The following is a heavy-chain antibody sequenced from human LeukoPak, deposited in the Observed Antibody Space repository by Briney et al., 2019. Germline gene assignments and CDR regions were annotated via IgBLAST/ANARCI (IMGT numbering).Heavy chain of an antibody. Sequence: TPSETLSLTCTVSGGSISSYYWSWIRQPPGKGLEWIGYIYYSGSTNYNPSLKSRVTISVDTSKNQFSLKLSSVTAADTAVYYCARAITISSWAFDIWGQGTMVTVS. CDR2: IYYSGST. CDR1: GGSISSYY. CDR3: ARAITISSWAFDI. V-gene: IGHV4-59*01. D-gene: IGHD3-3*01. J-gene: IGHJ3*02.